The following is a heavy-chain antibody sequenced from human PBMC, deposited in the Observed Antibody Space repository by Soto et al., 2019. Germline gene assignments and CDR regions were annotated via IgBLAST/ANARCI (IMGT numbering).Heavy chain of an antibody. CDR3: AKDSDTAMVFDY. CDR1: GFTFSSYG. V-gene: IGHV3-30*18. Sequence: ESGGGVVQPGRSLRLSCAASGFTFSSYGMHWVRQAPGKGLEWVAVISYDGSNKYYADSVKGRFTISRDNSKNTLYLQMNSLRAEDTAVYYCAKDSDTAMVFDYWGQGTLVTVSS. J-gene: IGHJ4*02. D-gene: IGHD5-18*01. CDR2: ISYDGSNK.